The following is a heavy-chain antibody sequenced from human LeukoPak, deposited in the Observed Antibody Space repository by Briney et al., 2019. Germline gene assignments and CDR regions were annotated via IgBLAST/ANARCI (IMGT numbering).Heavy chain of an antibody. Sequence: PSQTLSLTCTVSGGSISSGDYYWTWIRQPPGKGLEWIGYIFYTANTYYNPSLKSRVIISVDRSKNQFSLNLSSVTAADTAVYYCASGDYYGSGSYFPRYAFDIWGQGTMVTVSS. CDR1: GGSISSGDYY. CDR2: IFYTANT. V-gene: IGHV4-30-4*01. D-gene: IGHD3-10*01. J-gene: IGHJ3*02. CDR3: ASGDYYGSGSYFPRYAFDI.